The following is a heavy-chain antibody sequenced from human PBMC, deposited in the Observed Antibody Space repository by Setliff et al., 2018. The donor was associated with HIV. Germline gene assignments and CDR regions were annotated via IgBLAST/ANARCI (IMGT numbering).Heavy chain of an antibody. V-gene: IGHV1-69*13. CDR1: GGTFSSYA. CDR2: IIPIFGTA. Sequence: SVKVSCKASGGTFSSYAISWVRQAPGQGLEWMGGIIPIFGTANYAQKFQGRVTITADESTSTAYMELSSLRSEDTAVYYCARHGVGYCSSTSCYGVPYYYMDVWGKGTTVTVSS. J-gene: IGHJ6*03. D-gene: IGHD2-2*01. CDR3: ARHGVGYCSSTSCYGVPYYYMDV.